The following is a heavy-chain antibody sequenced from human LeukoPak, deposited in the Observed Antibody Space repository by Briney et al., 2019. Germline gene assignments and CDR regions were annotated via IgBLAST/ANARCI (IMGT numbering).Heavy chain of an antibody. J-gene: IGHJ4*02. CDR2: VNLQGST. Sequence: PSRTLSLTCGVSGGSISNTNWWTWVRQPPGKGLEWIGEVNLQGSTNYNPSLKSRVAISVDKSENHISLKLTAVTAADTAMYYCAREGGPYRPLDYSGQGALVTVAS. CDR1: GGSISNTNW. CDR3: AREGGPYRPLDY. V-gene: IGHV4-4*02.